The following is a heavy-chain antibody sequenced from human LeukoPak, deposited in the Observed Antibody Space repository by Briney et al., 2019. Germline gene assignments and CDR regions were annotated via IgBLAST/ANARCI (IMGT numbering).Heavy chain of an antibody. V-gene: IGHV1-69*05. CDR2: IIPIFGTA. CDR3: ARVTFSVGGGSFGGFDP. Sequence: GASVKVSCKASGGTFSSYAISWVRQAPGQGLEWMGRIIPIFGTANYAQKFQGRVTITTDESTSTAYMELSSLRSEDTAVYYCARVTFSVGGGSFGGFDPWAREPWSPSPQ. CDR1: GGTFSSYA. D-gene: IGHD2-15*01. J-gene: IGHJ5*02.